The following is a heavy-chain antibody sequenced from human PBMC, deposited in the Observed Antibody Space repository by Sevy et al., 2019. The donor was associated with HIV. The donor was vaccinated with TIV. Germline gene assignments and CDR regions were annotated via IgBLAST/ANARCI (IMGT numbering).Heavy chain of an antibody. CDR2: IRRNSHEPYGGTT. CDR3: TRALATADTPEYYFDY. V-gene: IGHV3-49*03. D-gene: IGHD5-12*01. J-gene: IGHJ4*02. CDR1: GFTFGYYA. Sequence: GGSLRLSCTSSGFTFGYYAMSWFRQAPGKGLEWVAFIRRNSHEPYGGTTEYAASVKGRFTISRDDSKSIAYLQMNSLKTEDTAVYYCTRALATADTPEYYFDYWGQGILVTVSS.